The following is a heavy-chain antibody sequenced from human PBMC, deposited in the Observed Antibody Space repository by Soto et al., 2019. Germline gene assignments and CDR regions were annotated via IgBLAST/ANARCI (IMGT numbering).Heavy chain of an antibody. Sequence: QVQLVQSGAEVKKPGASVKVSCKASGYTFTSYAMHWVRQAPGQRLEWMGWINAGIGNTKYSQKFQGRVTITRDTSASTAYMELSSLRSEDTAVYYCARDSGNLGHDYWGQGTLVTVSS. CDR2: INAGIGNT. CDR1: GYTFTSYA. V-gene: IGHV1-3*01. CDR3: ARDSGNLGHDY. J-gene: IGHJ4*02. D-gene: IGHD3-16*01.